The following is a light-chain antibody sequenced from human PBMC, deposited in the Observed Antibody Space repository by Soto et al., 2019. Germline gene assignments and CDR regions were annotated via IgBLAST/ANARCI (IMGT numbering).Light chain of an antibody. V-gene: IGLV2-14*01. CDR3: SSYTSSHTYV. Sequence: QSALTQPASVSGSPGQSITISCTRTSSDVGGYNYVSWYQQHPGKAPKLIIYEVSNRPSGVSNRFSGSKSDNTASLTISGLQAEDEADYYCSSYTSSHTYVFGTGTKVTVL. CDR2: EVS. J-gene: IGLJ1*01. CDR1: SSDVGGYNY.